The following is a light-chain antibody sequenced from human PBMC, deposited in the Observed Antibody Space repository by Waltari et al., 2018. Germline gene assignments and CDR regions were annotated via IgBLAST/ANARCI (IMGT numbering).Light chain of an antibody. CDR2: DAS. Sequence: EIVLTQSPATLSLSPGETATLSCRASQSVGTYLAWYQQKPGQAPRLLIYDASNRATGIPDRVRGSWSGTDFTLTISSLEPEDFALYYCQQRSSWTPHTFGQGARLEIK. CDR3: QQRSSWTPHT. J-gene: IGKJ2*01. CDR1: QSVGTY. V-gene: IGKV3-11*01.